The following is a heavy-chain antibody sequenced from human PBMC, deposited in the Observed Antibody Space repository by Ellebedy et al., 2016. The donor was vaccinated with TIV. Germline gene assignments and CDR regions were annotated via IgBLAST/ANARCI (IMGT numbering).Heavy chain of an antibody. V-gene: IGHV1-3*01. CDR1: GYTFTSYA. J-gene: IGHJ4*02. CDR3: ARVKWELPFDY. CDR2: INAVNGNT. D-gene: IGHD1-26*01. Sequence: AASVKVSCKASGYTFTSYAMHWVRQAPGQRLEWMGWINAVNGNTKYSQKFQGRVTITRDTSASTAYMELISLRSEDTAVYYCARVKWELPFDYWGQGTLITVSS.